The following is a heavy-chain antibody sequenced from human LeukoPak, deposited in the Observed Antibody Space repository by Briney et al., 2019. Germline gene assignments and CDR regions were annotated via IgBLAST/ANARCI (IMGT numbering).Heavy chain of an antibody. V-gene: IGHV3-23*01. CDR2: ISGSGGST. CDR1: GFTFSSYA. J-gene: IGHJ4*02. CDR3: AKDVGKWESLHFFDY. Sequence: GGSLRLSCAASGFTFSSYAMSWVRQAPGKGLEWVSAISGSGGSTYYADSVKGRFTISRDNSKNTLYLQMNSLSAEDTAIYYCAKDVGKWESLHFFDYWGQGTLVTVSS. D-gene: IGHD1-26*01.